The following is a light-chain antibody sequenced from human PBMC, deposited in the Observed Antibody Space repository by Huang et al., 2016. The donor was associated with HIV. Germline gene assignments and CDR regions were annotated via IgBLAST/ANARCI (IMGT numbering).Light chain of an antibody. CDR1: QSVISSY. J-gene: IGKJ3*01. Sequence: EIVLTQPPGTLSLSPGDTAPLSCRASQSVISSYLAWYQQRPGQSPRLLMYGASSRATGIPDRFSGSGSGTEYTLTINSLEPEDSAIYFCQHYGRSPPFTFGPGTRLHIK. CDR3: QHYGRSPPFT. V-gene: IGKV3-20*01. CDR2: GAS.